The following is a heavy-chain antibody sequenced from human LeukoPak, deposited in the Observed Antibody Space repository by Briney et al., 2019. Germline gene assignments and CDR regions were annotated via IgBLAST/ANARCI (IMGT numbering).Heavy chain of an antibody. CDR3: ARGRDPY. V-gene: IGHV4-34*01. D-gene: IGHD5-24*01. CDR2: INHSGST. CDR1: GGSFSGYY. J-gene: IGHJ4*02. Sequence: SETLSLTCAVYGGSFSGYYWTWIRQPPGRGLELIGEINHSGSTNYNPSLKSRVTISVDTSKSQFSLKLNSVTAADTAMYYCARGRDPYWGQGTLVTVSS.